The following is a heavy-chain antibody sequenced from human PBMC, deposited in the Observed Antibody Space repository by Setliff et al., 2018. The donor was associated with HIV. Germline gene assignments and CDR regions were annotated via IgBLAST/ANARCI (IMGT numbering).Heavy chain of an antibody. CDR1: GYTFTSYG. D-gene: IGHD3-22*01. J-gene: IGHJ5*02. Sequence: GASVKVSCKASGYTFTSYGISWVRQASGQGLEWMGWISAYNGNTDYAQELQGRITLTTDTSTSTAYMELRSLRSDDTAVYYCARGALAWYHYDSSGYSNWFDPWGQGTLVTVSS. V-gene: IGHV1-18*01. CDR3: ARGALAWYHYDSSGYSNWFDP. CDR2: ISAYNGNT.